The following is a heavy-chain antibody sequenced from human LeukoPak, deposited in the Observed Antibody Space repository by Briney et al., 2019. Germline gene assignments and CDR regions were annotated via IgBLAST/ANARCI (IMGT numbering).Heavy chain of an antibody. Sequence: GGSLRLSCAASGFTFSSYWMSWVRQAPGKGLEWVANIKQDGSEKYYVDSVKGRFTISRDNAKNSLYLQMNSLRVEDTAVFYCARDSPSLYGSGTEDFDYWGQGTLVTVSS. CDR3: ARDSPSLYGSGTEDFDY. D-gene: IGHD3-10*01. V-gene: IGHV3-7*01. CDR2: IKQDGSEK. CDR1: GFTFSSYW. J-gene: IGHJ4*02.